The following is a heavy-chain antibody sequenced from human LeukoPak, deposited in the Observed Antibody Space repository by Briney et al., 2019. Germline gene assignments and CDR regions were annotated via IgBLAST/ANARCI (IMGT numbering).Heavy chain of an antibody. CDR2: ISSSSSYI. Sequence: GGSLRLSCAASGFTFSSYSMNWVRQAPGQGLEWVSSISSSSSYIYYADSVKGRFTISRDNAKNSLYLQMNSLRAEDTAVYYCARARGYSYPAPFDYWGQGTLVTVSS. V-gene: IGHV3-21*01. J-gene: IGHJ4*02. CDR3: ARARGYSYPAPFDY. CDR1: GFTFSSYS. D-gene: IGHD5-18*01.